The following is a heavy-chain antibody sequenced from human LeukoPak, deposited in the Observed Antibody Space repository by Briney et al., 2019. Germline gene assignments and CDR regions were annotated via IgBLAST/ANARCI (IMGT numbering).Heavy chain of an antibody. Sequence: GGSLRLSCAASGFTFSSYAMSWVRQAPGKGLEWVSAISGSGGSTYYADSVKGRFTTSRDNSKNTLYLQMNSLRAEDTAVYYCAKSSVNGQWLVLQPWGQGTLVTVSS. D-gene: IGHD6-19*01. CDR1: GFTFSSYA. V-gene: IGHV3-23*01. J-gene: IGHJ4*02. CDR3: AKSSVNGQWLVLQP. CDR2: ISGSGGST.